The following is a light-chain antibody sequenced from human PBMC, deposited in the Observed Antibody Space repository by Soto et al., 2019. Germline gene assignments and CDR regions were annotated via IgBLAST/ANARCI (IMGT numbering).Light chain of an antibody. CDR3: TSYKSTTNLQVV. Sequence: QSALTQPASVSGSPGQSITISCTGTSSDIGGHNYVSWYQQHPGKAPKLIIYDVSNRPSGVSYRFSGSKSGNTASLTISGLQAEDEADYHCTSYKSTTNLQVVIGGGTKLTVL. V-gene: IGLV2-14*03. CDR2: DVS. J-gene: IGLJ2*01. CDR1: SSDIGGHNY.